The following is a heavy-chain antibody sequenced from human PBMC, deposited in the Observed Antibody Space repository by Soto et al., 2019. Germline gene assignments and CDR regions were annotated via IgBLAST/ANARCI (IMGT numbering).Heavy chain of an antibody. D-gene: IGHD3-3*01. V-gene: IGHV3-15*07. J-gene: IGHJ6*02. CDR2: IKSKTDGGTT. Sequence: GGSLRLSCAASGFTFSNAWMNWVRQAPGKGLEWVGRIKSKTDGGTTDYAAPVKGRFTISRDDSKNTLYLQMNSLKTEDTAVYYCTTGYYDFWSGYYTKYGMDVWGQGTTVTVSS. CDR1: GFTFSNAW. CDR3: TTGYYDFWSGYYTKYGMDV.